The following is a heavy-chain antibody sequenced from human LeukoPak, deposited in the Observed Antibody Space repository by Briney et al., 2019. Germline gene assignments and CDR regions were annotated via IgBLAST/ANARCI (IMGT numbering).Heavy chain of an antibody. CDR2: IIPIFGTA. CDR1: GGTFSSYA. J-gene: IGHJ4*02. CDR3: AREIPKKGYCSGGSCYSGGIDY. D-gene: IGHD2-15*01. V-gene: IGHV1-69*13. Sequence: GASVKVSCKASGGTFSSYAISWVRQAPGQGLEWMGGIIPIFGTANYAQKFQGRVTITADESTSTAYMELSSLRSEDTAVYYCAREIPKKGYCSGGSCYSGGIDYWGQGTLVTVSS.